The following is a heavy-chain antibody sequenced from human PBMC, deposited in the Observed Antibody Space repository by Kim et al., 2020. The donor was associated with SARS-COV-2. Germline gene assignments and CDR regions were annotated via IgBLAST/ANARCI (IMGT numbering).Heavy chain of an antibody. CDR1: GFTFSSYS. D-gene: IGHD3-22*01. CDR3: ATYHYYDSSGHFIDY. V-gene: IGHV3-21*01. CDR2: ISSSSSYI. J-gene: IGHJ4*02. Sequence: GGSLRLSCAASGFTFSSYSMNWVRQAPGKGLEWVSSISSSSSYIYYADSVKGRFTISRDNAKNSLYLQMNSLRAEDTAVYYCATYHYYDSSGHFIDYWGQGTLVTVSS.